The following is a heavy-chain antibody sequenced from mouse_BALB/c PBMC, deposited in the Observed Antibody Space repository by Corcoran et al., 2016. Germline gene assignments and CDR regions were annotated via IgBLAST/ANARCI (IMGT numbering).Heavy chain of an antibody. CDR1: GYTFTSYV. CDR3: ARDPTGTADYFDY. Sequence: EVQLQQSGPELVKPGASVKMSCKASGYTFTSYVMHWVKQKPGQGLEWIGYINPFNGGTSYNQKFKGKATLTVDKSSSTAYMHLSSLTSEDSAVYYCARDPTGTADYFDYWGQGTTLTVSS. V-gene: IGHV1S136*01. D-gene: IGHD4-1*02. CDR2: INPFNGGT. J-gene: IGHJ2*01.